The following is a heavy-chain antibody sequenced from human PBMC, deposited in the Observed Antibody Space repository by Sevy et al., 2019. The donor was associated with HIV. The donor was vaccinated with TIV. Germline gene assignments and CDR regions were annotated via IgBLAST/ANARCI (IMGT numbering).Heavy chain of an antibody. D-gene: IGHD6-19*01. V-gene: IGHV3-48*01. CDR3: ARDASVAAYYFDF. Sequence: GGSLRLSCTASGFTFRRNSMNWVRQAPGKGLEWLAYINTLSDTIKYADSVKGRFTISRDNAKNSLYLQMNSLRVEDTAVYYCARDASVAAYYFDFCGQGTLVTVSS. J-gene: IGHJ4*02. CDR2: INTLSDTI. CDR1: GFTFRRNS.